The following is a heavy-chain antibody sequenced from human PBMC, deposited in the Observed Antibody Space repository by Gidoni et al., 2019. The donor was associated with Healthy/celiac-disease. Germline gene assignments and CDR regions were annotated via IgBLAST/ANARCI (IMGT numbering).Heavy chain of an antibody. CDR2: INHSGST. D-gene: IGHD2-8*01. V-gene: IGHV4-34*01. J-gene: IGHJ4*02. CDR1: GGSFSGYY. CDR3: ARVYSDY. Sequence: QVQLQQWGAGLLKPSETLSLTCAVYGGSFSGYYWSWIRQPPGKGLEWSGEINHSGSTNYNPSLKSLVTISVDTSKNQFSLKLSSVTAADTAVYYCARVYSDYWGQGTLVTVSS.